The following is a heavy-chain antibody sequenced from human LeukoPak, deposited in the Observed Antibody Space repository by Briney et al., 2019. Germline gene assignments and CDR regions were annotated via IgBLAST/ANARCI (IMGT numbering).Heavy chain of an antibody. J-gene: IGHJ4*02. Sequence: ASVKVSCKASGYTFTSYGISWVRQAPGQGLEWMGWISAYSGNTNYAQKLQGRVTMTRDTSTSTAYLELRSLRSDDTAVYYCATYSSGWCLEADYWRQGTLVTAPS. CDR3: ATYSSGWCLEADY. CDR2: ISAYSGNT. V-gene: IGHV1-18*01. D-gene: IGHD6-19*01. CDR1: GYTFTSYG.